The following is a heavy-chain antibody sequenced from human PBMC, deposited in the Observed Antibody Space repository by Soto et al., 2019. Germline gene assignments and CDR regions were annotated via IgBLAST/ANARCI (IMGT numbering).Heavy chain of an antibody. J-gene: IGHJ4*02. CDR3: THRRRDFDY. V-gene: IGHV2-5*02. Sequence: QITLKESGPTLVKPTQTLTLTCTFSGFSLSTSGVGVGWIRQPPGKALEWLALIYWDDDKRYSPSLKSRLTITKDTSKNQVVLTMTNIDPVDTATYYFTHRRRDFDYWGQGTLDTVSS. CDR1: GFSLSTSGVG. CDR2: IYWDDDK.